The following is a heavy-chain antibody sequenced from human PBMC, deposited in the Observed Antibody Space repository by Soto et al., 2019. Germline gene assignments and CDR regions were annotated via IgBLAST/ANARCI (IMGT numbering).Heavy chain of an antibody. CDR2: MYHTGST. J-gene: IGHJ4*02. CDR1: GVSISSNNW. D-gene: IGHD3-22*01. V-gene: IGHV4-4*02. CDR3: SRCSRYQYDSSEGYFDY. Sequence: QVQLQESGPGLVKPSGTLSLTCAVSGVSISSNNWWSWVRQPPGKGLEWIGEMYHTGSTNYNPSLKSRVSISVDKSKNHFSLDLTSVTAADTAVYYCSRCSRYQYDSSEGYFDYWGQGTLVTVSS.